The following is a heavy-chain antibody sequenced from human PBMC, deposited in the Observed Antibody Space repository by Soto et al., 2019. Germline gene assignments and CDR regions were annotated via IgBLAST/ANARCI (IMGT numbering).Heavy chain of an antibody. CDR2: VKSKADGGTA. Sequence: EVQLVESGGGLVQPGGSLRLSCAASGFSITNTWMHGVGQAPGKGLEWVGRVKSKADGGTADYAAPVKGRFTVSRDDSKNTQYLQMNSLKMEDTAVYYCNSYPDFWGGHTPLWGQGTLVTVSS. J-gene: IGHJ4*02. CDR1: GFSITNTW. D-gene: IGHD3-3*01. V-gene: IGHV3-15*07. CDR3: NSYPDFWGGHTPL.